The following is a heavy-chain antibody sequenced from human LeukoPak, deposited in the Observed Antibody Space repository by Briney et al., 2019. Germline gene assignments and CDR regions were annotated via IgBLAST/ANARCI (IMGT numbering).Heavy chain of an antibody. V-gene: IGHV3-48*03. D-gene: IGHD3-22*01. CDR3: ARGLGSSGYYYLFDY. Sequence: GGSLRLSCAASGFTFSSYEMNWVRQAPGKGLEWVSYIGSRGSIKYYAASVKGRFTISRDNAKNSLYLQMNSLRAEDTAVYYCARGLGSSGYYYLFDYWGQGALVTVSS. J-gene: IGHJ4*02. CDR1: GFTFSSYE. CDR2: IGSRGSIK.